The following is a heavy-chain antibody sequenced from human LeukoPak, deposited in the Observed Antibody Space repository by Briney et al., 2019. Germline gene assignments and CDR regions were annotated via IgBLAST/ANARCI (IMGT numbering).Heavy chain of an antibody. D-gene: IGHD1-26*01. CDR3: ARDTSWELLLDY. J-gene: IGHJ4*02. Sequence: PGRSLRLSCAASGFTFSNYYTSWIRQAPGEGMGWVSYISSSGCTIYYADSVKGLFTISSDNAKNPQYLQMNSLRAEDTAVYYCARDTSWELLLDYWGRGTLVTVSS. V-gene: IGHV3-11*01. CDR1: GFTFSNYY. CDR2: ISSSGCTI.